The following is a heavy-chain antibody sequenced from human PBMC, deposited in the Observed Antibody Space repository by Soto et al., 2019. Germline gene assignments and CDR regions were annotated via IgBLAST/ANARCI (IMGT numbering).Heavy chain of an antibody. CDR1: GFSLTTGRMG. J-gene: IGHJ6*02. D-gene: IGHD3-10*01. CDR3: VRMNAESYSSYYAMDV. CDR2: IFSDAER. V-gene: IGHV2-26*01. Sequence: SGPTLVNPTETLTLTCNVSGFSLTTGRMGVSWIRQPPGKALEWLAHIFSDAERSYSRSLQGRLTVSKVGSGSHVVLTMTNMDPLETGTYFCVRMNAESYSSYYAMDVWGQGTTVTFSS.